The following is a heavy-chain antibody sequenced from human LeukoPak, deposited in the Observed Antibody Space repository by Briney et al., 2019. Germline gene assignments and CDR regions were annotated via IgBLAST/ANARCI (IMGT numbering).Heavy chain of an antibody. Sequence: GASVKVSCKTSGYTFTNNAINWVRQAPGQGLEWMGIINPSGGSTSYAQKFQGRVTMTRDMSTSTVYMELSSLRSEDTAVYYCALHSWYEFDYFDYWGQGTLVTVSS. CDR1: GYTFTNNA. CDR3: ALHSWYEFDYFDY. CDR2: INPSGGST. V-gene: IGHV1-46*01. J-gene: IGHJ4*02. D-gene: IGHD6-13*01.